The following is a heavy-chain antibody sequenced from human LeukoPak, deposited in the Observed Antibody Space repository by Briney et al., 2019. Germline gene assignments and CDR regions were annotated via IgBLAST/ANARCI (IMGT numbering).Heavy chain of an antibody. J-gene: IGHJ4*02. D-gene: IGHD5-18*01. Sequence: SETLSLTCTVSGGSISSYYWSWIRQPPGKGLEWIGYIYHSGSTNYNPSLKSRVTISVDTSKNQFSLKLSSVTAADTAVYYCARVVLGYSYGPLDYWGQGTLVTVSS. CDR2: IYHSGST. V-gene: IGHV4-59*01. CDR3: ARVVLGYSYGPLDY. CDR1: GGSISSYY.